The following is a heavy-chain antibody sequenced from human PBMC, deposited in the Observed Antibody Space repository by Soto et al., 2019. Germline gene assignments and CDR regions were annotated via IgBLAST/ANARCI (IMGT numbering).Heavy chain of an antibody. CDR3: ASSYYWFAA. CDR1: GFTFSTYS. J-gene: IGHJ5*02. D-gene: IGHD1-26*01. V-gene: IGHV3-21*01. Sequence: EVQLVESGGGLVKPGGSLRVSCAASGFTFSTYSMNWVRQAPGKGLEWVSSISSSSDSIYYADSVKGRFTISRDNAKNSLDLQMDSLRAEDTAVYYCASSYYWFAAWGQGTLVTVSS. CDR2: ISSSSDSI.